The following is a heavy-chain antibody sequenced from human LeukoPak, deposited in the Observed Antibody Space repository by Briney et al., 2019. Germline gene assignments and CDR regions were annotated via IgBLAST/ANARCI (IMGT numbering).Heavy chain of an antibody. CDR2: INHSGST. Sequence: PSETLSLTCAVYGGSFSGYYWSWIRQPPGKGLEWIGEINHSGSTNYNPSLKSRVTISVDTSKNQFSLKLSSVTAADTAVYYCARGRENYYDNSGSGINFDYWGQGTLVTVSS. J-gene: IGHJ4*02. V-gene: IGHV4-34*01. CDR3: ARGRENYYDNSGSGINFDY. D-gene: IGHD3-22*01. CDR1: GGSFSGYY.